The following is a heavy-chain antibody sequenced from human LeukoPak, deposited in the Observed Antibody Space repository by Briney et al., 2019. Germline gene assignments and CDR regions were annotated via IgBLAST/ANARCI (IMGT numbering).Heavy chain of an antibody. CDR3: AKDKKRQQLESFDY. CDR2: ISGSGGST. D-gene: IGHD6-13*01. J-gene: IGHJ4*02. Sequence: GGSLRLSCAASGFTFSSYAMSWVRQAPGKGLEWVPAISGSGGSTYYADSVKGRFTISRDNSKNTLYLQMNSLRAEDTAVYYCAKDKKRQQLESFDYWGQGTLVTVSS. V-gene: IGHV3-23*01. CDR1: GFTFSSYA.